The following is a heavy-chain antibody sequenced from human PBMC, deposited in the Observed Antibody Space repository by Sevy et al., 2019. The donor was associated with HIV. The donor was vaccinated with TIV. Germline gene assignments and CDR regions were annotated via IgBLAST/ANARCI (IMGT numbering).Heavy chain of an antibody. V-gene: IGHV3-48*02. CDR3: ARDSMVRGVTNWFDP. J-gene: IGHJ5*02. Sequence: GGSLRLSCAASGFTFSSYSMNWVRQAPGKGLEWVSYISSSSSTIYYAHSVKGRFTISRDNAKNSLYLQMNSLRDEDTAVYYCARDSMVRGVTNWFDPWGQGTLVTVSS. CDR1: GFTFSSYS. CDR2: ISSSSSTI. D-gene: IGHD3-10*01.